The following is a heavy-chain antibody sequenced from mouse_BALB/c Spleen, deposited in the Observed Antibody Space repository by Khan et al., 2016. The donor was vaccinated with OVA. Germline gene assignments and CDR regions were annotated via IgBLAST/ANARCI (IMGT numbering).Heavy chain of an antibody. CDR1: GYSITSDYA. CDR3: ARSGKYRYEDWFAY. J-gene: IGHJ3*01. CDR2: ISYSGST. D-gene: IGHD2-14*01. Sequence: EVQLQESGPGLVKPSQSLSLTCTVTGYSITSDYAWNWIRQFPGNKLEWMGYISYSGSTSSNPSLKSRISITRDTSKNQFFLQLNSVTTEDTATYYCARSGKYRYEDWFAYWGQGTLVTVSA. V-gene: IGHV3-2*02.